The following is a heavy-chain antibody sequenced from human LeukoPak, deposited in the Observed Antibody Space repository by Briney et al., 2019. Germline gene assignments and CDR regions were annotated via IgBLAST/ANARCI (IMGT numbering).Heavy chain of an antibody. CDR2: ISYDGSNK. CDR3: VSHVRGVTLHY. V-gene: IGHV3-30*03. Sequence: PGGSLRLSCAASGFTFSSYGMHWVRQAPGKGLEWVAVISYDGSNKYYADSVKGRFTISRDNSKNTLYLQMNSLRSEDTAVYYCVSHVRGVTLHYWGQGTLVTVSS. J-gene: IGHJ4*02. D-gene: IGHD3-10*01. CDR1: GFTFSSYG.